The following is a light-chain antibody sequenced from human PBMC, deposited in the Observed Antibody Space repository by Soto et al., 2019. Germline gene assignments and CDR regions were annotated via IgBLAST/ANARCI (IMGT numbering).Light chain of an antibody. V-gene: IGLV2-11*01. CDR3: CSYAGSYTYV. CDR1: SSDVGGYTY. Sequence: QSVLTQPRSVSGSPGQSVTISCTGTSSDVGGYTYVSWYQQRPGKAPKLIIYDVTERPSGVPARFSGSKSGNTASLTISGLQAEDEADYYCCSYAGSYTYVFVTGTKVTVL. CDR2: DVT. J-gene: IGLJ1*01.